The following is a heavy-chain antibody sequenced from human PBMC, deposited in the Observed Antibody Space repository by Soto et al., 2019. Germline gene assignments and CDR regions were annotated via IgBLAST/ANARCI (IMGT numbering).Heavy chain of an antibody. CDR1: GFSFSDYY. D-gene: IGHD1-1*01. V-gene: IGHV3-72*01. CDR2: SRNKANSYNP. Sequence: PGGSLRLSCAASGFSFSDYYRDWVRQVPGKGLEWVGRSRNKANSYNPEYAPSVKDRFSISRDNSKDTSTDTAYMELSSLRSEDTAVYYCATGRIYWNPQGDFDYWGQGTLVTVSS. J-gene: IGHJ4*02. CDR3: ATGRIYWNPQGDFDY.